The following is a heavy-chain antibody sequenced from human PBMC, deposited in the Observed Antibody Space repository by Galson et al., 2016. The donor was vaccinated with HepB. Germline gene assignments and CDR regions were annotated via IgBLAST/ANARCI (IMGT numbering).Heavy chain of an antibody. CDR3: ARTPIAGDAFDI. CDR2: INPSGGSP. CDR1: GYTFTSYY. V-gene: IGHV1-46*01. D-gene: IGHD6-13*01. J-gene: IGHJ3*02. Sequence: SVKVSCKASGYTFTSYYMHWVRQAPGQGLEWMGIINPSGGSPSYAQKFQGRVTMTMDTSTSTVYMELSSLRSEDTAVYYCARTPIAGDAFDIWGQGTMVTVSS.